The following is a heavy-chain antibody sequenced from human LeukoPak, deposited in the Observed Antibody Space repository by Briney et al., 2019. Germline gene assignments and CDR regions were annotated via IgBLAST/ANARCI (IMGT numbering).Heavy chain of an antibody. V-gene: IGHV3-30*02. J-gene: IGHJ4*02. CDR3: ARTGGSYPYYFEY. CDR2: IRYDGSNK. D-gene: IGHD1-26*01. Sequence: GGSLRLSCAASGFTFSSYGMHWVRQAPGKGLEWVAFIRYDGSNKYYADSVKGRFTISRDNSKNTLYLQMNSLRAEDTAVYYCARTGGSYPYYFEYWGQGTLVTVSS. CDR1: GFTFSSYG.